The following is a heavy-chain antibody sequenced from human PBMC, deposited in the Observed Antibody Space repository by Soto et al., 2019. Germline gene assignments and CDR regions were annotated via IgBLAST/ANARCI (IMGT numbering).Heavy chain of an antibody. V-gene: IGHV1-8*01. CDR3: ARGRVEGGQYYYYYMDV. Sequence: QVQLVQSGAEVKKPGASVKVSCKASGYTFTSYDINWVRQATGQGLEWMGWMNPNSGNTGYAQKFQGRVTMTRYTSISTAYMELSSLRSEDTAVYYCARGRVEGGQYYYYYMDVWGKGTTVTVSS. J-gene: IGHJ6*03. CDR1: GYTFTSYD. D-gene: IGHD2-15*01. CDR2: MNPNSGNT.